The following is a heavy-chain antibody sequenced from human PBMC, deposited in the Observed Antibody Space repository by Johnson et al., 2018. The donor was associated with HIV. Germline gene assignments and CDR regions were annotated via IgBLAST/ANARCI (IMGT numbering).Heavy chain of an antibody. CDR3: ARASKVLSSGWSRGAFDI. D-gene: IGHD6-19*01. V-gene: IGHV3-20*04. J-gene: IGHJ3*02. CDR2: ISWNSGSI. CDR1: GFTFDDFG. Sequence: VQLVESGGGVVRPGGSLRLSCAASGFTFDDFGMNWVRQAPGKGLEWVSGISWNSGSIGYADSVKGRFTISRDNAKNSLYLQMNSLRAEDTALYYCARASKVLSSGWSRGAFDIWGQGTMVTVSS.